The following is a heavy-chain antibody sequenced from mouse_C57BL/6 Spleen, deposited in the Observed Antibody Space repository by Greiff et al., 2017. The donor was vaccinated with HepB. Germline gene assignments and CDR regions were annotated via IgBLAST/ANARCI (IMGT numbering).Heavy chain of an antibody. CDR1: GYAFSSSW. CDR3: ARGDGSSYRYVGV. J-gene: IGHJ1*03. Sequence: VHLVESGPELVKPGASVKISCKASGYAFSSSWMNWVKQRPGKGLEWIGRIYPGDGDTNYNGKFKGKATLTADKSSSTAYMQRSSLTSEDSAVYFCARGDGSSYRYVGVWGTGTTVTVSS. CDR2: IYPGDGDT. V-gene: IGHV1-82*01. D-gene: IGHD1-1*01.